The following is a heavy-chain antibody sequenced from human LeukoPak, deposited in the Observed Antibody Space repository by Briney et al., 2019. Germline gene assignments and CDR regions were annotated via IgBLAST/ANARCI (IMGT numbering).Heavy chain of an antibody. CDR3: VMDMDV. Sequence: PGGSLRLSCPASGFIFSSYWMNWVRQAPGKGLEWVANIKEDGSAKYYVDSVKGRFTISRDNAKNSLYLQMNSLRAEDTAVYYCVMDMDVWGQGTTVTVSS. V-gene: IGHV3-7*05. J-gene: IGHJ6*02. CDR1: GFIFSSYW. CDR2: IKEDGSAK.